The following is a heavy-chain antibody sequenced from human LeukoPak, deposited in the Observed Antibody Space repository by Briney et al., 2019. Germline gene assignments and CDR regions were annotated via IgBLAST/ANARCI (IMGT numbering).Heavy chain of an antibody. V-gene: IGHV1-2*04. CDR3: ARVSLIYGSGSYYQSPLAY. Sequence: ASVNVSCKASGYTFTGYYMHWVRQAPGQGLEWMGWINPNSGVTNYAQQFQGWVTMTRDTSISTAYMELNRLRSDDTAVYYCARVSLIYGSGSYYQSPLAYWGQGTLVTVSS. J-gene: IGHJ4*02. D-gene: IGHD3-10*01. CDR2: INPNSGVT. CDR1: GYTFTGYY.